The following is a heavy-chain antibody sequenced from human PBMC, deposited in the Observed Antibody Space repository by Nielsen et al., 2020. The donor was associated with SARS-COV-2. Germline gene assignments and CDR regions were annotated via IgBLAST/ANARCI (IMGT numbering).Heavy chain of an antibody. J-gene: IGHJ4*02. CDR2: VSAYNGNT. CDR3: ATGLGSGYYNY. CDR1: GFTFSRHD. D-gene: IGHD6-25*01. Sequence: ASVKVSCKGSGFTFSRHDHGITWVRQAPGQGLEWMGWVSAYNGNTNNAQKFQGRVTMTIDTSTSTAYVELRSLRSDDTAVYYCATGLGSGYYNYWGQGSLVRLL. V-gene: IGHV1-18*04.